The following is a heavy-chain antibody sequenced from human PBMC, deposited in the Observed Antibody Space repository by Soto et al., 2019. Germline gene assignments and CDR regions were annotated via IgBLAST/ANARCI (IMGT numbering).Heavy chain of an antibody. CDR3: ARGVGYSYGYFLDY. Sequence: QVQLVQSGAEVKKPGSSVKVSCKASGGTFSSYAISWVRQAPGQGLEWMGGIIPIFGTANYAQKVQGRVTITADKSTRKAHMERGILRSDDKAGYYFARGVGYSYGYFLDYWGQGTLVTVSS. D-gene: IGHD5-18*01. CDR2: IIPIFGTA. J-gene: IGHJ4*02. V-gene: IGHV1-69*06. CDR1: GGTFSSYA.